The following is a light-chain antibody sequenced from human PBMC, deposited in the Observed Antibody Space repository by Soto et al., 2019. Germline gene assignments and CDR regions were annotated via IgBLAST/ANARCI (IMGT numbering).Light chain of an antibody. CDR2: GAS. V-gene: IGKV3-20*01. J-gene: IGKJ1*01. CDR1: QSVSSSY. CDR3: QQYGGSPRT. Sequence: EIVLSQSPCTLSLSPGERATLSCRASQSVSSSYLAWYQQKPGQAPRLLIYGASSRATGIPDRFSGSGSGTDFTLTISRLEPEDFAVYYCQQYGGSPRTFGQGTKVDIK.